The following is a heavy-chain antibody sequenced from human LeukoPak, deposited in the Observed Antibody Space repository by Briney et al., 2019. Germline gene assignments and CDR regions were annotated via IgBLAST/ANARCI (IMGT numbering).Heavy chain of an antibody. CDR2: ISGSGGST. V-gene: IGHV3-23*01. CDR3: AKARGERDGYKDN. Sequence: GGSLRLSCAASGFTFSSYAMRWVRQAPGKGLEWVSAISGSGGSTYYADSVKGRFTISRDNSKNTLYLQMNSLRAEDTAVYYCAKARGERDGYKDNWGQGTLVTVSS. J-gene: IGHJ4*02. CDR1: GFTFSSYA. D-gene: IGHD5-24*01.